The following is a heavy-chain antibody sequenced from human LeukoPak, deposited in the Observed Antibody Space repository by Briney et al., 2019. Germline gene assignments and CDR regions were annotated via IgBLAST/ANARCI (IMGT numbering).Heavy chain of an antibody. D-gene: IGHD3-10*01. V-gene: IGHV4-39*01. Sequence: TSETLSLTCTVSGGSISSSSYYWGWIRQPPGKGLEWIGSIYYSGSTYYNPSLKSRVTISVDTSKNQFSLKLSSVTAADTAVYYCASGRAKLLWFGELSATYFDYWGQGTLVTVSS. CDR1: GGSISSSSYY. CDR3: ASGRAKLLWFGELSATYFDY. CDR2: IYYSGST. J-gene: IGHJ4*02.